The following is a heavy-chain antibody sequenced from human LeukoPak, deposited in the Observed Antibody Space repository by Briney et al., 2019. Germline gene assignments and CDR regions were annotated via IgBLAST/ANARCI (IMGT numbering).Heavy chain of an antibody. CDR3: AKSQDSSTWYPDYYYGMDV. D-gene: IGHD6-13*01. Sequence: GGSLRLSCAASRFTFSNYGVNWVRQAPGKGLEWVSYINSRSSTIYYADSVRGRFTISRDNAKNSLYLQMNSLRAEDTAVYFCAKSQDSSTWYPDYYYGMDVWGQGTTVTVSS. CDR2: INSRSSTI. CDR1: RFTFSNYG. J-gene: IGHJ6*02. V-gene: IGHV3-48*01.